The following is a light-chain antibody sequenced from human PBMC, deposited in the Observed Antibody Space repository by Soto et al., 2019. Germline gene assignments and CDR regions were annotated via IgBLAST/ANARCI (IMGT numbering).Light chain of an antibody. CDR3: QQSYSVPIT. V-gene: IGKV1-12*01. CDR1: QGISSW. Sequence: DIHMTQSRSSVSASVGYRVTITCRASQGISSWLAWYQQKPGKAPKLLIYAASSLQSGVPSRFSGSGSGTDFTLTINSLQPEDFATYYCQQSYSVPITFGQGTRLEIK. CDR2: AAS. J-gene: IGKJ5*01.